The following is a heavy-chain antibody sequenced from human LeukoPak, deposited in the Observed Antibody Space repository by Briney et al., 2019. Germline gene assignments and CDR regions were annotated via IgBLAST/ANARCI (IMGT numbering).Heavy chain of an antibody. V-gene: IGHV1-2*02. Sequence: ASAKVSCKASGYTFTGYYMHWVRQAPGQGLEWMGWINPNSGGTNYAQKFQGRVTMTRDTSISTAYMELSRLRSDDTAVYYCAREMNSGYDEGGLEYWGQGTLVTVSS. CDR2: INPNSGGT. CDR3: AREMNSGYDEGGLEY. J-gene: IGHJ4*02. CDR1: GYTFTGYY. D-gene: IGHD5-12*01.